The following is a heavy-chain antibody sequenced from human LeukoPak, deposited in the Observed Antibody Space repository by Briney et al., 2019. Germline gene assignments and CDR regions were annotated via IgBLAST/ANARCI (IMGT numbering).Heavy chain of an antibody. CDR3: ARDGGSALDY. V-gene: IGHV3-21*04. D-gene: IGHD3-16*01. CDR2: ISSAGSFI. Sequence: GGSLRLSCAASGFAFTTYTMHWVRQAPGKGLEGVSSISSAGSFIYYADSLKGRISISRDNAKNSLYLHLNGLRAEDTAIYYCARDGGSALDYWGQGTLVTVSS. J-gene: IGHJ4*02. CDR1: GFAFTTYT.